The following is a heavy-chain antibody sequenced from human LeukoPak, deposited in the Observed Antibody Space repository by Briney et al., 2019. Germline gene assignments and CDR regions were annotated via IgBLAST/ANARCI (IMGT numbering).Heavy chain of an antibody. CDR1: GFTFSSYW. D-gene: IGHD3-10*01. Sequence: LPGGSLRLSCAASGFTFSSYWMHWVRQAPGKGLVWVSRINNDGSSTSYADSVKGRFTISRDNAKNTLYLQMNSLRAEDTAVYYCARVYYGSGSLHYYYYYMDVWGKGTTVTISS. CDR3: ARVYYGSGSLHYYYYYMDV. J-gene: IGHJ6*03. V-gene: IGHV3-74*01. CDR2: INNDGSST.